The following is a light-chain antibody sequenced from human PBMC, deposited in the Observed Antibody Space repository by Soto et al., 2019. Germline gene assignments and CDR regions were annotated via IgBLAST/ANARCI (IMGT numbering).Light chain of an antibody. CDR3: SSYSTITLEV. CDR2: DVT. CDR1: SSDIGGYNY. Sequence: QSALTQPASVSGSPGQSITISCTGTSSDIGGYNYVSWYQQHPGKAPKLMIFDVTNRPSGVSDRFSGSKSCNTASLTISGLQAEDEADYYCSSYSTITLEVFGAGTKVTVL. V-gene: IGLV2-14*03. J-gene: IGLJ1*01.